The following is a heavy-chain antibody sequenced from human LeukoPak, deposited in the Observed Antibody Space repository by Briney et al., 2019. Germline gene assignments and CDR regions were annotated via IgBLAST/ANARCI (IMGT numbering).Heavy chain of an antibody. V-gene: IGHV3-48*03. CDR3: ARNYGVTFDY. CDR1: GFTFSSYE. Sequence: GGSLRLSCAASGFTFSSYELNWVRQAPGKGVEWVSYISGSVSTIYYADSVKGRFTISRDNAKNSLYLQMNSLRAEDTAVYYCARNYGVTFDYWGQGTLVTVSS. J-gene: IGHJ4*02. CDR2: ISGSVSTI. D-gene: IGHD3-10*01.